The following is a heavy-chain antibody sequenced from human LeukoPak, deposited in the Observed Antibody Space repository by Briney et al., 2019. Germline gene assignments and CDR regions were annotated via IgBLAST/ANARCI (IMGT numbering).Heavy chain of an antibody. Sequence: GGSLRLSCAASGFTFSNYAMHWVRHAPGKGLEWVALRSYDGSNKFYADSVKGRFTISRDNSKSALYLQMNSQKAEDTAVYYCARGGVTTMTLRDLWLDYWGQGTLVTVSS. CDR1: GFTFSNYA. V-gene: IGHV3-30-3*01. D-gene: IGHD4-17*01. J-gene: IGHJ4*02. CDR2: RSYDGSNK. CDR3: ARGGVTTMTLRDLWLDY.